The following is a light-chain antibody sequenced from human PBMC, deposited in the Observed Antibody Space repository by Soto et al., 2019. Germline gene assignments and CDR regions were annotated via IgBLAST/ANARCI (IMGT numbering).Light chain of an antibody. J-gene: IGKJ5*01. V-gene: IGKV3D-11*02. CDR3: QQRSNWHPIT. Sequence: EIVLTQSPGTLSLSPLERATLXCRASQSVSSSYLAWYQQKPGQAPRLLIYDASNRATGIPARFSGSGPGTDFTLTISSLEPEDFAVYYCQQRSNWHPITFGQGTRLEIK. CDR2: DAS. CDR1: QSVSSSY.